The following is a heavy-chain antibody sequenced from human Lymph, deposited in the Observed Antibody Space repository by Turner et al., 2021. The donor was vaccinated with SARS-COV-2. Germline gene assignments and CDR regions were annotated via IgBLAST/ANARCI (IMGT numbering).Heavy chain of an antibody. D-gene: IGHD3-22*01. CDR1: GFTFSSYT. J-gene: IGHJ4*02. CDR2: ISSSSSYI. Sequence: EVQLVETGGGRVKPGGSLRLSCAASGFTFSSYTMNWVRQAPGKWLEWFSSISSSSSYIYYADSVKGRFTISRDNAKNSLYLQMNSLRAEDTAVYYCARERYDSSGSESYYFDYWGQGTLVTVSS. V-gene: IGHV3-21*01. CDR3: ARERYDSSGSESYYFDY.